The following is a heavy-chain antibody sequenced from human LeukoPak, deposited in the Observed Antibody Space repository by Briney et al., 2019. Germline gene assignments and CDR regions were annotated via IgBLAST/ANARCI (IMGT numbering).Heavy chain of an antibody. CDR3: AKDGSGSYWY. Sequence: GGSLRLSCAASGFTFSNYAMHWVRQAPGKGLEWVAGISYDGSNKYYVDSVKGRFTISRDNSKNTLYLQMNSLRAEDTAVYYCAKDGSGSYWYWGQGTLVTVSS. CDR2: ISYDGSNK. J-gene: IGHJ4*02. CDR1: GFTFSNYA. V-gene: IGHV3-30*04. D-gene: IGHD3-10*01.